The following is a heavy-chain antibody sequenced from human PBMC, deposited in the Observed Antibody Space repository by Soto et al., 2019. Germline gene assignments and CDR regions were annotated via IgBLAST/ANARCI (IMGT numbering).Heavy chain of an antibody. Sequence: QVQLVQSGAEVKKPGASERVSCKASGYTFTSYDISWVRQATGQGLEWMGWMNPDSGDTGFAQRFQGRVTLTRNTSIRPAYMEMSSLRSEVTAVYYCARVRRDYYASGNLVPSGYWGQGTLVTV. V-gene: IGHV1-8*01. CDR2: MNPDSGDT. CDR3: ARVRRDYYASGNLVPSGY. J-gene: IGHJ4*02. CDR1: GYTFTSYD. D-gene: IGHD3-22*01.